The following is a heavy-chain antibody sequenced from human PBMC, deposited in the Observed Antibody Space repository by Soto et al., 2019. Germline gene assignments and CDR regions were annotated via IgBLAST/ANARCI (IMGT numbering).Heavy chain of an antibody. Sequence: PSETLSLTCTVSGVSINDYYWNWIRQPPGKGLEWLGYIYYSGSTNYSPALKSRVTISVDTSKNQFSLKVTSVTAADTAVYYCARVVPNTGYSSSWDENWFDPWGQGTLVTVSS. V-gene: IGHV4-59*01. D-gene: IGHD6-13*01. CDR2: IYYSGST. CDR1: GVSINDYY. J-gene: IGHJ5*02. CDR3: ARVVPNTGYSSSWDENWFDP.